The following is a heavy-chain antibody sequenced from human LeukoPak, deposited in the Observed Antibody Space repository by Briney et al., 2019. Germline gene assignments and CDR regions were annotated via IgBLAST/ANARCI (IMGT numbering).Heavy chain of an antibody. CDR2: IYYSGVS. CDR3: ASDRIWFGESTNEY. V-gene: IGHV4-39*01. D-gene: IGHD3-10*01. Sequence: PGGSLRLSCAASGFTVSSNYMSWIRQPPGKGLEWIGSIYYSGVSYYNTSLKSRVTISVDTSKNQFSLNLNSVTAADTAFYYCASDRIWFGESTNEYWGQGTLVTVSS. CDR1: GFTVSSNY. J-gene: IGHJ4*02.